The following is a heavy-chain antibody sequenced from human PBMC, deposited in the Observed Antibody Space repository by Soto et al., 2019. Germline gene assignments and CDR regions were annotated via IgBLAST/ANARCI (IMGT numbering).Heavy chain of an antibody. CDR1: GFTFRSYV. D-gene: IGHD3-16*01. J-gene: IGHJ4*02. CDR2: TSYDGSNN. V-gene: IGHV3-33*05. Sequence: QVQLVESGGGVVQPGTSLRLSCVGSGFTFRSYVIHWVRQAPGKGLEWVALTSYDGSNNFYGDSVKGRFTISRHNSRNTVKLQMDTPRFEDTTIYYCARWGTTGGLDVWAPGTLVSVSS. CDR3: ARWGTTGGLDV.